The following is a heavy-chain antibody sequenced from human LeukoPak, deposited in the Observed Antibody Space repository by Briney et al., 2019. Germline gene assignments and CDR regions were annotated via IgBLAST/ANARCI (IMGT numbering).Heavy chain of an antibody. CDR2: NIPRLDIA. CDR3: AREWYDILTGYQGFQLDY. J-gene: IGHJ4*02. Sequence: SVKVSCKASGGTYSSYAISWVRQAPGQGLEWMGRNIPRLDIANSAQSFQGRVTITADKSTSTAYMEPSSLRSDDTAVYYCAREWYDILTGYQGFQLDYWGQGSLVTVSS. D-gene: IGHD3-9*01. V-gene: IGHV1-69*04. CDR1: GGTYSSYA.